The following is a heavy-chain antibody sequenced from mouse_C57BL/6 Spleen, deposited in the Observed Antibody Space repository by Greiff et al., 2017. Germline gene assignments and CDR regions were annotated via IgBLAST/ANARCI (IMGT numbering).Heavy chain of an antibody. Sequence: QVQLQQSGAELARPGASVKLSCKASGYTFTSYGISWVKQRTGQGLEWIGEIYPRSGNTYYNEKFKGKATLTADKSSSTAYMELRSLTSEDSAVYFCARGYGSIYWYFDVWGTGTTVTVSS. CDR3: ARGYGSIYWYFDV. CDR2: IYPRSGNT. J-gene: IGHJ1*03. D-gene: IGHD1-1*01. V-gene: IGHV1-81*01. CDR1: GYTFTSYG.